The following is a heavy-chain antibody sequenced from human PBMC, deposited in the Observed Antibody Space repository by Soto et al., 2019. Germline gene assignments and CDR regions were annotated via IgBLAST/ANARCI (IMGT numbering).Heavy chain of an antibody. Sequence: QVQLQESGPGLVKPSETLSLSCTVSGDSFSNYYCNWVRKSAGKGLEWIGRIYPTGSTTYNPSLKSRLTMSVDTSKNQFSLRLTSMTAADTAVYYCATGRSEAVPGAMDTWGQGTLVTVSS. D-gene: IGHD2-2*01. CDR2: IYPTGST. V-gene: IGHV4-4*07. CDR3: ATGRSEAVPGAMDT. CDR1: GDSFSNYY. J-gene: IGHJ5*02.